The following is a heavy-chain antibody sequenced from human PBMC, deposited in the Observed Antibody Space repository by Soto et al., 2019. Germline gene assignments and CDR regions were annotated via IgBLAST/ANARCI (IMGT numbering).Heavy chain of an antibody. CDR3: ARRIDGFTPHFDY. CDR1: GFSFTSHW. Sequence: GESLKISCKGSGFSFTSHWIVWVRQMPGEGLEWMGIIYPGDSNTRYGPSFQGQVTISADKSISTAYLQWSSLKASDTAMYYCARRIDGFTPHFDYWGQGTLVTVSS. J-gene: IGHJ4*02. V-gene: IGHV5-51*01. CDR2: IYPGDSNT. D-gene: IGHD2-15*01.